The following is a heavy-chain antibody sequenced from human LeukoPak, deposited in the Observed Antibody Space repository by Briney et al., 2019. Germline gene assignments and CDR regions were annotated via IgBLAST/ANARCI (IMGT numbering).Heavy chain of an antibody. CDR2: FDPEDGET. V-gene: IGHV1-24*01. D-gene: IGHD3-3*01. Sequence: ASVKVSCKVSGYTLTELSMHWVRQAPGKGLEWMGGFDPEDGETIYAQKFQGRVTMTEDTSTGTAYMELSSLRSEDTAVYYCATVERFLEWPRFYWGQGTLVAVSS. CDR1: GYTLTELS. CDR3: ATVERFLEWPRFY. J-gene: IGHJ4*02.